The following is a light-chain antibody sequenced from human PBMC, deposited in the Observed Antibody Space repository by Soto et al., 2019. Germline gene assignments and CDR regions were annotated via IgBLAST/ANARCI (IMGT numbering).Light chain of an antibody. CDR1: QSVSSN. CDR2: GAS. CDR3: QQYNNWPLWT. V-gene: IGKV3-15*01. J-gene: IGKJ1*01. Sequence: IVMTQSPATLSVSPGERATFSCRASQSVSSNLAWYQQKPGQAPRLLIYGASTRATGIPARFSGSGSGTEFTLTISSLQSEDFAVYYCQQYNNWPLWTFGQGTKVDI.